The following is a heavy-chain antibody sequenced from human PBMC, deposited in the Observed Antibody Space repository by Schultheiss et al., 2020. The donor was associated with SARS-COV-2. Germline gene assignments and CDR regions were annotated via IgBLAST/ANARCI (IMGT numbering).Heavy chain of an antibody. J-gene: IGHJ4*02. CDR1: GFAFSDHY. CDR3: AKDRFIKLVATPVDTAMVRGLDY. Sequence: GGSLRLSCAASGFAFSDHYMTWIRQAPGKGLEWVSYISGSGGTIYYADSLRGRFIISRDNAKNSLYLQMNSLSAEDSAVYYCAKDRFIKLVATPVDTAMVRGLDYWGQGTLVTVSS. D-gene: IGHD5-18*01. V-gene: IGHV3-11*01. CDR2: ISGSGGTI.